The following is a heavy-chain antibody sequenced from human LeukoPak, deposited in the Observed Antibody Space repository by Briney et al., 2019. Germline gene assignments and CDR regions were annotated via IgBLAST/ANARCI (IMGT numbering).Heavy chain of an antibody. CDR2: ISGSGGST. V-gene: IGHV3-23*01. J-gene: IGHJ6*04. CDR1: GFTFGSYG. D-gene: IGHD3-10*02. CDR3: AELGITMIGGV. Sequence: GGSLRLSCTASGFTFGSYGMSWVRQAPGKGLEWVSAISGSGGSTYYADSVKGRFTISRDNSKNTLYLQMNSLRAEDTAVYYCAELGITMIGGVWGKGTTVTISS.